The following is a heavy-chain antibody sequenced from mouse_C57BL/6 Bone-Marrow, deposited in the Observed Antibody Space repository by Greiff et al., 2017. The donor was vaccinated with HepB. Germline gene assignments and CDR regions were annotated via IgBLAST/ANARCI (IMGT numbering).Heavy chain of an antibody. D-gene: IGHD2-4*01. CDR3: ARKGDYDYYFDY. Sequence: VQLQQSGPELVKPGASVKISCKASGYAFSSSWMNWVKQRPGKGLEWIGRIYPGDGDTNYNGKFKGKATLTADKSSSTAYMQLSSLTSEDSAVYFCARKGDYDYYFDYWGQGTTLTVSS. J-gene: IGHJ2*01. V-gene: IGHV1-82*01. CDR2: IYPGDGDT. CDR1: GYAFSSSW.